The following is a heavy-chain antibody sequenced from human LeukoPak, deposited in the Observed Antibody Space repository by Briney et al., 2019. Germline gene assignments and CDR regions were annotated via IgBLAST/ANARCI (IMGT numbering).Heavy chain of an antibody. V-gene: IGHV1-2*02. D-gene: IGHD3-10*01. CDR1: GYTFTGYY. Sequence: ASVKVSCKASGYTFTGYYMHWVRQAPGQGLEWMGWISPNSGGTKFAQKFQGRVTMTRDTSISTAYMELNRLRSDDTAVYYCATTPTYYSGSGSYDNYYYYYMDVWGKGTTVTISS. CDR3: ATTPTYYSGSGSYDNYYYYYMDV. CDR2: ISPNSGGT. J-gene: IGHJ6*03.